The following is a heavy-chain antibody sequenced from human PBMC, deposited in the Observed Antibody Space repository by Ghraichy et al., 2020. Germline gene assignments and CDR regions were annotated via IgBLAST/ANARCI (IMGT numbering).Heavy chain of an antibody. D-gene: IGHD2-21*02. V-gene: IGHV4-39*01. Sequence: TLSLTCTVSGGSISSSSYYWGWIRQPPGKGLEWIGSIYYSGSTYYNPSLKSRVTISVDTSKNQFSLKLSSVTAADTAVYYCASTVVVTAIRYFQHWGQGTLVTVSS. CDR2: IYYSGST. J-gene: IGHJ1*01. CDR3: ASTVVVTAIRYFQH. CDR1: GGSISSSSYY.